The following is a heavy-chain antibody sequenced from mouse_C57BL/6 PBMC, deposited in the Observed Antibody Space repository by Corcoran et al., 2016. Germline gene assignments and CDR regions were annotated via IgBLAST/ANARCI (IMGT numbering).Heavy chain of an antibody. V-gene: IGHV1-26*01. CDR2: INPNNGGT. D-gene: IGHD1-1*01. J-gene: IGHJ4*01. CDR1: GYTFTDYY. Sequence: EVQLQQSGPELVKPGASVKISCKASGYTFTDYYMNWVKQSHGKSLEWIGDINPNNGGTSYNQKFKGKATLTVDKSSSTAYMELRSLTSEDSAVYYCARSGVTTVVNAMDYWGQGTSVTVSS. CDR3: ARSGVTTVVNAMDY.